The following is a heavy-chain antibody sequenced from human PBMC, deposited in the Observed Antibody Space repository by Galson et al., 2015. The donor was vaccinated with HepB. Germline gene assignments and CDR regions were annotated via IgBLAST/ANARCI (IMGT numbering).Heavy chain of an antibody. D-gene: IGHD2-2*01. CDR2: VDPEDGET. V-gene: IGHV1-69-2*01. Sequence: VKVSCKVSGYTFTDYYMHWVQQAPGKGLEWMGLVDPEDGETIYAEKFQGRVTITADTSTDTAYMELSSLRSEDTAVYYCATDPDIVVEPVDAFDIWGQGTMVTVSS. J-gene: IGHJ3*02. CDR1: GYTFTDYY. CDR3: ATDPDIVVEPVDAFDI.